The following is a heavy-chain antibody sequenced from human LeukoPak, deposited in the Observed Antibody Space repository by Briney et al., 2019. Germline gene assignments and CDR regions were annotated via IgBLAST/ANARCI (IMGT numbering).Heavy chain of an antibody. CDR1: GFTFSNYG. D-gene: IGHD2-15*01. V-gene: IGHV3-23*01. Sequence: GGSLRLSCAASGFTFSNYGMSWVRQAPGKGLEWVSAITASSSSTHDADSVQGRFTISRDNSKNTLYMQMNSLRAEDTAVYYCAKAPTPVVAATLFHHWGQGTLVTVS. J-gene: IGHJ1*01. CDR3: AKAPTPVVAATLFHH. CDR2: ITASSSST.